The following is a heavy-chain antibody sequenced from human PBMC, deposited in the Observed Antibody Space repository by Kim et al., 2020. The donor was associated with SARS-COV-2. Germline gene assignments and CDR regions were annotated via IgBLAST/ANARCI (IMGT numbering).Heavy chain of an antibody. J-gene: IGHJ6*02. Sequence: SETLSLTCAVYGGSFSGYYWSWIRQPPGKGLEWIGEINHSGSTNYNPSLKSRVTISVDTSKNQFSLKLSSVTAADTAVYYCARHDYKGMDVWGQGTTVTVSS. CDR2: INHSGST. V-gene: IGHV4-34*01. CDR1: GGSFSGYY. CDR3: ARHDYKGMDV.